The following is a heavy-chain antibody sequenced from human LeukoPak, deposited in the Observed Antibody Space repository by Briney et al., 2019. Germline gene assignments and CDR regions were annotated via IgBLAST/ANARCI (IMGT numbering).Heavy chain of an antibody. V-gene: IGHV3-43*02. D-gene: IGHD6-19*01. J-gene: IGHJ4*02. CDR2: ISGDGGST. CDR3: AKGQWQAGGFDY. CDR1: GFTFDEYG. Sequence: GGSLRLSCAASGFTFDEYGMYWVRQAPGKGLEWVSLISGDGGSTFYADSVKGRFTISRDNSKNSLYLQMNRLRTEDTALYYCAKGQWQAGGFDYWGQGTLVTVSS.